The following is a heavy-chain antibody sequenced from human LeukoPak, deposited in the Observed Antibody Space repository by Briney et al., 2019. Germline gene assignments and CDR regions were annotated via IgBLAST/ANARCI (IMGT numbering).Heavy chain of an antibody. V-gene: IGHV4-4*09. Sequence: PSETLSLTCTVSGGSISRYYWSWSRQPPGKGLEWIGYIYTSGSTNYNPSLKSRVTISVDPSKTPFSLKLSSVTAADTAVYYCARQFYYYDMDVWGKGTTVTVSS. CDR1: GGSISRYY. CDR2: IYTSGST. CDR3: ARQFYYYDMDV. J-gene: IGHJ6*03.